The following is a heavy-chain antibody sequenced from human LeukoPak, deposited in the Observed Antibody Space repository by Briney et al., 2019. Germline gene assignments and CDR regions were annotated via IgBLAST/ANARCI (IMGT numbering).Heavy chain of an antibody. Sequence: GASVKVSCKASGYTFTSYGVSWVRRAPGQGLEWMGWVSAYNGHTDYAQKLQGRVTMTTDTSTSTAYMELRSLRSDDTAVYYCVRGIHSGSSGPYYFDYWGQGILITVSS. D-gene: IGHD1-26*01. V-gene: IGHV1-18*01. CDR1: GYTFTSYG. J-gene: IGHJ4*02. CDR2: VSAYNGHT. CDR3: VRGIHSGSSGPYYFDY.